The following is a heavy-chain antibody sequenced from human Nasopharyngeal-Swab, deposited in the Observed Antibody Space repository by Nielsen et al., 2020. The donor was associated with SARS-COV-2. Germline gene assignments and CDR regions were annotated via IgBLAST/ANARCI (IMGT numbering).Heavy chain of an antibody. J-gene: IGHJ1*01. CDR2: IKQDGSEK. CDR1: GFTFSDYY. Sequence: GESLKISCAASGFTFSDYYMSWVRQAPGKGLEWVANIKQDGSEKYYVDSVKGRFTISRDNAKNSLYLQMNSLRVEDTAVYYCARERFCSSTSCYPEYFQHWGQGTLVTVSS. V-gene: IGHV3-7*01. D-gene: IGHD2-2*01. CDR3: ARERFCSSTSCYPEYFQH.